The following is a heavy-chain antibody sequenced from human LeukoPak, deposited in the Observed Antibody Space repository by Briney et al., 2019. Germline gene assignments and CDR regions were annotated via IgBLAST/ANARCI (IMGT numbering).Heavy chain of an antibody. D-gene: IGHD2-2*01. V-gene: IGHV3-23*01. CDR1: GFTFSIYA. Sequence: QPGGSLRLSCAASGFTFSIYAISWVRQAPGKGLEWVSAISGSGGSTYYADSVKGRFTISRDNSKNTLYLQMNSLRAEDTAVYYCAKGGEYQLPPDYYGMDVWGQGTTVTVSS. J-gene: IGHJ6*02. CDR2: ISGSGGST. CDR3: AKGGEYQLPPDYYGMDV.